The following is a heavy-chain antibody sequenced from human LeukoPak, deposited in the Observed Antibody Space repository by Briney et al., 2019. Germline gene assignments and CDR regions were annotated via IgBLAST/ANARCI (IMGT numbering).Heavy chain of an antibody. V-gene: IGHV3-23*01. CDR1: GFTFSNYA. Sequence: GGSLRLSCAASGFTFSNYAMSWVRQAPGKGLEWVSTISGSGGGTYYADSVKGRFTLSRDNSMNTLYLQMNSLRPEDTAIYYCAKVRSGYYYDYWGRGTLVTVS. CDR2: ISGSGGGT. J-gene: IGHJ4*02. CDR3: AKVRSGYYYDY. D-gene: IGHD3-22*01.